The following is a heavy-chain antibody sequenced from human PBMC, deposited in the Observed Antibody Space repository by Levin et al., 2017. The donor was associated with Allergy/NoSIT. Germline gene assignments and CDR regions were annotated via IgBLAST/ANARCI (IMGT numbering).Heavy chain of an antibody. Sequence: GGSLRLSCVVSILTFRNFDMHWVRQAPGKGLEWVAMISFDGNDKSYGDSVKGRFAISRDNSKNTLYLQMKSLTTEDTAVYYCASGDNFDYWGQGTLVTVSS. V-gene: IGHV3-30*03. CDR1: ILTFRNFD. J-gene: IGHJ4*02. CDR3: ASGDNFDY. D-gene: IGHD3-10*01. CDR2: ISFDGNDK.